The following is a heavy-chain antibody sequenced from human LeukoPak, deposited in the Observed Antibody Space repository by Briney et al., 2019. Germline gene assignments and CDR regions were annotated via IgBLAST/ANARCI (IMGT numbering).Heavy chain of an antibody. CDR1: GFTFDDYA. V-gene: IGHV3-9*01. D-gene: IGHD6-13*01. CDR2: ISWNSGSI. J-gene: IGHJ5*02. CDR3: AKGPPYSSSWNDWFDP. Sequence: GGSLRLSCAASGFTFDDYAMHWVRQAPGKGLEWVSGISWNSGSIGYADSVKGRFTISRDNAKNSLYLQMNSLRAEDTALYYCAKGPPYSSSWNDWFDPWGQGTLVTVSS.